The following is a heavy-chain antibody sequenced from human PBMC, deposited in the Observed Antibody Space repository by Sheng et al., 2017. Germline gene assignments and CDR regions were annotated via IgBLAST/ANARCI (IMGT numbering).Heavy chain of an antibody. V-gene: IGHV3-30*02. Sequence: QVQLVESGGGVVQPGGSLRLSCAASGFTFSNYGMHWVRQTPGKGLEWVAFIRYDGGNMYYVDSVKGRFTISRDNSKNTLYLQMYSLGSEDTAVYYCAKDRAAARYEFDYWGQGTLVTVSS. CDR2: IRYDGGNM. J-gene: IGHJ4*02. CDR1: GFTFSNYG. CDR3: AKDRAAARYEFDY. D-gene: IGHD6-13*01.